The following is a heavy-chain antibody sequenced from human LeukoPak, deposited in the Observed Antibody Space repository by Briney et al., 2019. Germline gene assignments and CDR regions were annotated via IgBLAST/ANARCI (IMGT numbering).Heavy chain of an antibody. Sequence: PTASVKVSCKASGGTFSSYAISWVRQAPGQGLEWMGGIIPIFGTANYAQKFRGRVTITADESTSTAYMELSSLRSEDTAVYYCGRKRGSVYSHFDYGGRGPRATVPS. V-gene: IGHV1-69*13. CDR3: GRKRGSVYSHFDY. CDR2: IIPIFGTA. CDR1: GGTFSSYA. J-gene: IGHJ4*02. D-gene: IGHD3-22*01.